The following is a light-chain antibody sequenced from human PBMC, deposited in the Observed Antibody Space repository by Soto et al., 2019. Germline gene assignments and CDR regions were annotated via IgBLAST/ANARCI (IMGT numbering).Light chain of an antibody. Sequence: DVVIIRNTLSSPVTLGQPASISCRSSESLQHRDGNTYLNSLQQRPGQPPRLLIYKVSNRFSGVPDRFSGSGAGTDFTLKISRVEAEDVGVYYCMQATQYRPYTFGQGTKLEIK. CDR2: KVS. V-gene: IGKV2-24*01. J-gene: IGKJ2*01. CDR3: MQATQYRPYT. CDR1: ESLQHRDGNTY.